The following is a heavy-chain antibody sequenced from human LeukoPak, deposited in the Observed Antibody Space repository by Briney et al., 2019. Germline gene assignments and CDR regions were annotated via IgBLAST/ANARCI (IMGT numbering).Heavy chain of an antibody. D-gene: IGHD3-10*01. CDR3: AKGAGGSYGLYYFDY. CDR2: IIASGGTT. V-gene: IGHV3-23*01. J-gene: IGHJ4*02. CDR1: GFTFSSYA. Sequence: GGSLRLSCAASGFTFSSYAMSWVRQAPGKGLEWVSAIIASGGTTYYADSVKGRSTISRDNSKNTVYLQMNTLRAEDTAVYYCAKGAGGSYGLYYFDYWGQGALVTVSS.